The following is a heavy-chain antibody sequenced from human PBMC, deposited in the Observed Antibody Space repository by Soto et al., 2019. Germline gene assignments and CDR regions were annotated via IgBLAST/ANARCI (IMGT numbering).Heavy chain of an antibody. Sequence: EVQLVESGGGLVQPGGSLRLSCAASGFTFSSYTMHWVRQAPGKGLECVSSISGNGGSTDYANSVKGRFKITRDNSKNTPFLQMGSLRVEDMAVYYCARRATYYYFDLWGRGTLVTVSS. V-gene: IGHV3-64*01. J-gene: IGHJ2*01. CDR3: ARRATYYYFDL. CDR1: GFTFSSYT. CDR2: ISGNGGST.